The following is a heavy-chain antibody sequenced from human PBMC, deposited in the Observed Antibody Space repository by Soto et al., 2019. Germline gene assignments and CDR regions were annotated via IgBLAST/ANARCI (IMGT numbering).Heavy chain of an antibody. CDR1: GGSISSGGYY. CDR3: AREWSGAFDI. V-gene: IGHV4-31*03. CDR2: IYYSGST. D-gene: IGHD2-15*01. J-gene: IGHJ3*02. Sequence: QVQLQESGPGLVKPSQTLSLPCTVSGGSISSGGYYWSWIRQHPGKGLEWIGYIYYSGSTYYNPSRRSRFTISVDTSKNQFSLKLSAVTAADTAVYSCAREWSGAFDIWGQGTMVTVSS.